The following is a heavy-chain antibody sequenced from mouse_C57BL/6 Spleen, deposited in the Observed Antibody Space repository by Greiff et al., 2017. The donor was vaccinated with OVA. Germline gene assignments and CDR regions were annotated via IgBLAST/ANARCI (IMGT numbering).Heavy chain of an antibody. CDR1: GYSITSGYY. CDR3: AREAEAFAY. Sequence: ESGPGLVKPSQSLSLTCSVTGYSITSGYYWNWIRQFPGNKLEWMGYISYDGSNNYNPSLKNRISITRDTSKNQFFLKLNSVTTEDTATYYCAREAEAFAYWGQGTLVTVSA. D-gene: IGHD3-3*01. CDR2: ISYDGSN. J-gene: IGHJ3*01. V-gene: IGHV3-6*01.